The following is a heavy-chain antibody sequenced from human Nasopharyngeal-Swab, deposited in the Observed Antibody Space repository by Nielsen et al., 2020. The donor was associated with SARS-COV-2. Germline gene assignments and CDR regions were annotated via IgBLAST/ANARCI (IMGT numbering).Heavy chain of an antibody. CDR1: GGSISSYY. CDR2: IYYSGST. CDR3: ARINGGGPFDCYYMDV. D-gene: IGHD4-23*01. J-gene: IGHJ6*03. Sequence: SETLSLTCTVSGGSISSYYWSWIRQPPRKGLEWIGYIYYSGSTNYNPSLKSRVTISVDTSKNQFSLKLSSVTAADTAVYYCARINGGGPFDCYYMDVWGKGTTVTVSS. V-gene: IGHV4-59*01.